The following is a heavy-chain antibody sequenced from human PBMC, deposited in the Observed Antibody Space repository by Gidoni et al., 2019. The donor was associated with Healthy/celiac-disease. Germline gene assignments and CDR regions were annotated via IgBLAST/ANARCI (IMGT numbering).Heavy chain of an antibody. CDR3: ARSFLRTQQQAVDY. CDR2: ISYDGSNK. V-gene: IGHV3-30-3*01. J-gene: IGHJ4*02. D-gene: IGHD4-17*01. CDR1: GFPFSSYA. Sequence: QVQLVESGGGVVQPGRSLRLSCATSGFPFSSYAMHWVRQAPGKGLEWVAVISYDGSNKYYADSVKGRFTISRDNSKNTLYLQMNSLRAEDTAVYYCARSFLRTQQQAVDYWGQGTLVTVSS.